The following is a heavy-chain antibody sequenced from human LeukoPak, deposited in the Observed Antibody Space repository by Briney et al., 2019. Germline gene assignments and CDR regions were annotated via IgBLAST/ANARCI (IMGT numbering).Heavy chain of an antibody. V-gene: IGHV4-31*03. CDR1: VGSTSRDSYY. CDR3: VRANVLGGVTSCFDY. CDR2: IFHSGST. J-gene: IGHJ4*02. Sequence: PSETLSLTCTVSVGSTSRDSYYWSWIRQHPGQGLEWIGYIFHSGSTYYNPSLKSRVTISVDPSKNQFSLKVISVTAADTAGSHCVRANVLGGVTSCFDYWGQGILVTVSS. D-gene: IGHD3-16*01.